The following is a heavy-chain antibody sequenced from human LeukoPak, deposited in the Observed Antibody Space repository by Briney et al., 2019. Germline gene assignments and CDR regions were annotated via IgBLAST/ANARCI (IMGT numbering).Heavy chain of an antibody. CDR1: GDSISSSNCY. CDR2: IYFSGGT. J-gene: IGHJ4*02. CDR3: ARQTGSGLFSLP. Sequence: SETLSLTCTVSGDSISSSNCYWGWIRQPPGKGLEWIGSIYFSGGTYYNASLKSRVTISVDTSKNQFSLKLSSVTAADTAVYYCARQTGSGLFSLPGGQGTQVTVSS. V-gene: IGHV4-39*01. D-gene: IGHD3-10*01.